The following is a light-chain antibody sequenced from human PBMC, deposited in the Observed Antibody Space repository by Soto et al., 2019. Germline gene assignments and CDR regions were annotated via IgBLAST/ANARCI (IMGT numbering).Light chain of an antibody. CDR1: QDIGNW. CDR3: KQSKSFPLT. CDR2: AAS. J-gene: IGKJ4*01. V-gene: IGKV1-12*01. Sequence: DIQVTQSPPSMAASVGDIVTITCRASQDIGNWMTWYQQKPGKAPKVLIYAASSLRSGVPSRFSGSVSGTDFSPTISSLQPEDLATYYCKQSKSFPLTFGGGTKVDI.